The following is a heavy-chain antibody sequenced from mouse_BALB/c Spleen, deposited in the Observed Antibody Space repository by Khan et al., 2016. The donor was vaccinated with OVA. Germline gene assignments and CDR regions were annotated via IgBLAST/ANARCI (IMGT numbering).Heavy chain of an antibody. CDR1: GYTFTTYY. Sequence: QVQLKQSGPDLVKPGASVRISCKASGYTFTTYYIHWVKQRPGQGLEWIGWIYPGSFNTNYSEKFKGKATMTADKSSSTAYMHLNSLTSEDSEVYFCARYDYFLGASMDHWGQGTSVTVSS. V-gene: IGHV1S56*01. CDR2: IYPGSFNT. CDR3: ARYDYFLGASMDH. D-gene: IGHD2-4*01. J-gene: IGHJ4*01.